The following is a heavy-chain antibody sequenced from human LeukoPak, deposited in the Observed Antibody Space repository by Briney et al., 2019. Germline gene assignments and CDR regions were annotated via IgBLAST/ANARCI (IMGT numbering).Heavy chain of an antibody. Sequence: GRSLRLSCAASGFTFSSYGMRWVRQAPGKGLEWVAVISYDGNNKYYADSVKGRFTISRDNSKNTLYLQMNSLRAEDTAVYYCANLGGYGDYWGQGTLVTVSS. CDR1: GFTFSSYG. J-gene: IGHJ4*02. D-gene: IGHD3-16*01. V-gene: IGHV3-30*18. CDR3: ANLGGYGDY. CDR2: ISYDGNNK.